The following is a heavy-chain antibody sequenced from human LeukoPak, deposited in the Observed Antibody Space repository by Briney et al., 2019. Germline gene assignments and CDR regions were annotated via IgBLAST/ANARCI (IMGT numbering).Heavy chain of an antibody. V-gene: IGHV4-59*08. CDR3: ARLDEESGSPTIAYYYYGMDV. J-gene: IGHJ6*02. CDR1: GGSISSYY. D-gene: IGHD5-12*01. CDR2: VYYSGST. Sequence: PSETLSLTCTVSGGSISSYYWSWIRQPPGRGLEWIGYVYYSGSTNYNSSLKSRVTISVDTSKNQFSLNLRSVTAADTAVYYCARLDEESGSPTIAYYYYGMDVWGQGTTVTVSS.